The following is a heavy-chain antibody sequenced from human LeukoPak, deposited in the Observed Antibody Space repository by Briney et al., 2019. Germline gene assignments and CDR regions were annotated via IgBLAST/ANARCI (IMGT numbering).Heavy chain of an antibody. D-gene: IGHD3-3*01. J-gene: IGHJ4*02. CDR1: GGSVHTSSYY. V-gene: IGHV4-39*01. CDR3: ARQYSFFGVLKPVHFDS. CDR2: IYYTGST. Sequence: KTSETLSLTCTVSGGSVHTSSYYWAWIRQPPGKALEWIGTIYYTGSTYYNPSLRSRVALSIDTSKKQFSLNLSSVTAADTAVYYCARQYSFFGVLKPVHFDSWGQGTLVTVSS.